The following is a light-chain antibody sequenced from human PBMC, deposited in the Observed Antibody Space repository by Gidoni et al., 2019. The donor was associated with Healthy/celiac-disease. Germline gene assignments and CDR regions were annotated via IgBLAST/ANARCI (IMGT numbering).Light chain of an antibody. Sequence: EIVLTQSPGTLSLSPGERATLSCRASQSVSSSYLAWYQQKPGQAPRLLIYGASSRATGIPDRFSGSGSGTDFTLTISMLEPEDFAVYYCQQYGSSSVTFGQGTKVEIK. J-gene: IGKJ1*01. CDR1: QSVSSSY. V-gene: IGKV3-20*01. CDR3: QQYGSSSVT. CDR2: GAS.